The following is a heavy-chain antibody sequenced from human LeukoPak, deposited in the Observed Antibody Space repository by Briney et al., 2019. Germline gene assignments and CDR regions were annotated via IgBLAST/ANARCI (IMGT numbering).Heavy chain of an antibody. D-gene: IGHD1-7*01. CDR3: DKDYGMGTYFDN. Sequence: PGRSLRLSCAASGLSFSTYAMHWVRQAPGKGLEWVAFITYEGSNKYYTDSVKGRFTVSSANSKNTLYLQMNTLRAEDTAVYRLDKDYGMGTYFDNWGQGALVAVSS. CDR2: ITYEGSNK. CDR1: GLSFSTYA. V-gene: IGHV3-30*18. J-gene: IGHJ4*02.